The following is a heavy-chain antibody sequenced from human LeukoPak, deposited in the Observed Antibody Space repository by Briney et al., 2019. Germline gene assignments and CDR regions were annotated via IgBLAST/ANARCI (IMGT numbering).Heavy chain of an antibody. CDR3: ARVGLRYYYDRSGYYREGFDY. Sequence: PGGSLRLSCAASGLTFSSYTMKWVRQAPGKGLEWVSYISSSSRTIYYADSVKGRFTISRDNAKNSLYLQMNSLRDEDTAVYYCARVGLRYYYDRSGYYREGFDYWGQGTLVTVSS. CDR1: GLTFSSYT. V-gene: IGHV3-48*02. J-gene: IGHJ4*02. CDR2: ISSSSRTI. D-gene: IGHD3-22*01.